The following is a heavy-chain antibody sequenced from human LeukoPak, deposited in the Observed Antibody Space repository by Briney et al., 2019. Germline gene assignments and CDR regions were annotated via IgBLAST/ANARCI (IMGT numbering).Heavy chain of an antibody. CDR3: ARFAAGGSYYYYMDV. Sequence: GGSLRLSCAASGFTFSSYWMSWVRQAPGKGLEWVANIRQDGSEKYYVDSVKGRFTISRDNAKNSLYLQMNSLRADDTAVYYCARFAAGGSYYYYMDVWGKGTTVTVSS. V-gene: IGHV3-7*01. CDR2: IRQDGSEK. D-gene: IGHD6-25*01. J-gene: IGHJ6*03. CDR1: GFTFSSYW.